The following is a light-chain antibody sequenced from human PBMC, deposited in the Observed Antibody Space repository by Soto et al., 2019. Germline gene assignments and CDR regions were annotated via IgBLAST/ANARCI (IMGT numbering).Light chain of an antibody. V-gene: IGKV4-1*01. CDR2: WAS. Sequence: DIVMTQSPDSLAVSLGERATINCKSSQSVLYSSNNKNYLAWYQQKPGQPPKALIYWASTRESGVPDRFSGSGSGTDFTLTISSLQAEDVAVYYCQQYYTTPWTFGQGTKVDX. CDR1: QSVLYSSNNKNY. J-gene: IGKJ1*01. CDR3: QQYYTTPWT.